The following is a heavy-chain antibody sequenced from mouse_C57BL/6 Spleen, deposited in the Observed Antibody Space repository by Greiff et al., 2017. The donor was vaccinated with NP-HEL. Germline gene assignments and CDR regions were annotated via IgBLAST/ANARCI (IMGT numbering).Heavy chain of an antibody. CDR1: GFTFSDYG. D-gene: IGHD1-1*01. Sequence: EVQLVESGGGLVKPGGSLKLSCAASGFTFSDYGMHWVRQAPEKGLEWVAYISSSSGTIYYADTVKGRVTISIDNAKNTLYLQMPSLRSEDTAMYYCARRGSSVGCAMDYWGQGTSVTVSS. CDR3: ARRGSSVGCAMDY. CDR2: ISSSSGTI. J-gene: IGHJ4*01. V-gene: IGHV5-17*01.